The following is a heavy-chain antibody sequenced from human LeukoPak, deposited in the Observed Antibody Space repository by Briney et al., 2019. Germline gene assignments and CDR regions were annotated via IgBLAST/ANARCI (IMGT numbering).Heavy chain of an antibody. CDR2: ISSSGSTI. Sequence: GGSLRLSCAASGFTFNSYGMNWVRQAPGKGLEWVSYISSSGSTIYYADSVKGRFTISRDNAKNSLYLQMNSLRAEDTAVYYCARDIRRGYSYGYAGGFDYWGQGTLVTGSS. V-gene: IGHV3-48*04. CDR3: ARDIRRGYSYGYAGGFDY. J-gene: IGHJ4*02. CDR1: GFTFNSYG. D-gene: IGHD5-18*01.